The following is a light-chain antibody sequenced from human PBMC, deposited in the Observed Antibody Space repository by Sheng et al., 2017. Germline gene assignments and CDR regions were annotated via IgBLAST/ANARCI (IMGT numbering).Light chain of an antibody. CDR2: DDN. Sequence: SYVLSQPPSVSVAPGQTARITCGGNGIGSKSVHWYQQKSGQAPVLVIYDDNDRPSGIPERFSGSNSGNTATLTIRRVEAGDEADYYCQVWDSSSEVVFGGGTKVTAL. J-gene: IGLJ2*01. V-gene: IGLV3-21*02. CDR1: GIGSKS. CDR3: QVWDSSSEVV.